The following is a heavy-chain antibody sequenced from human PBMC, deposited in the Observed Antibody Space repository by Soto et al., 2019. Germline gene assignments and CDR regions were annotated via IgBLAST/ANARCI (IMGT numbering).Heavy chain of an antibody. CDR2: ISGSSSGT. D-gene: IGHD3-22*01. Sequence: PGGSLRLSCAASGFAFSSYAMSWVRQAPGKGLEWVSSISGSSSGTYYADSVKGRFTISRDNSNNTLYLQMNSLRAEDTAVYYCAKEYDSSGYYTPYDYWGQGTLVTVSS. V-gene: IGHV3-23*01. J-gene: IGHJ4*02. CDR3: AKEYDSSGYYTPYDY. CDR1: GFAFSSYA.